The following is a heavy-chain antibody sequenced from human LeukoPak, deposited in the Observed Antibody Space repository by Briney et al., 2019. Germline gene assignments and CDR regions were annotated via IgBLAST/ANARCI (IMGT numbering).Heavy chain of an antibody. CDR1: GFTFSSYT. CDR3: ARDSPQALAILLAFDI. D-gene: IGHD5-12*01. Sequence: PGGSLRLSCAASGFTFSSYTMNWVRQAPGKGLEWVSKISSSSSTIYYADSVKGRFTISRDNAKNSLYLQMNSLRAEDTAVYYCARDSPQALAILLAFDIWGHGTMVTVSS. V-gene: IGHV3-48*01. J-gene: IGHJ3*02. CDR2: ISSSSSTI.